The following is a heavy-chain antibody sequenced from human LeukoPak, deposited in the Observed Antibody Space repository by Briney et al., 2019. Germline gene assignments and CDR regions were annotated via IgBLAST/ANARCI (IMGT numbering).Heavy chain of an antibody. CDR1: GFTFNSYW. CDR3: ARARSPMIRAIPYFDY. Sequence: GGSLRLSCAASGFTFNSYWMSWVRQAPGKGLEWVANIKQDGSEKYYVDSVKGRFTISRDNSENSLYLQMKSLRAEDMALYYCARARSPMIRAIPYFDYWGQGTRVTVSS. J-gene: IGHJ4*02. CDR2: IKQDGSEK. D-gene: IGHD3-10*01. V-gene: IGHV3-7*01.